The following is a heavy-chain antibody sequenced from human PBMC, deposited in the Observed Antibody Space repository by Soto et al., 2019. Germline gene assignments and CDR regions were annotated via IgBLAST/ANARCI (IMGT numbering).Heavy chain of an antibody. CDR3: TRDPHALDI. CDR1: GFTFSSYS. CDR2: IRSTSTTI. V-gene: IGHV3-48*01. J-gene: IGHJ3*02. Sequence: LRLSCAASGFTFSSYSMNWVRQAPGKGLEWVSYIRSTSTTIHYADSVKGRFIISRDNAKNSLYLQMNSLRAEDTAVYYCTRDPHALDIWGQGTMVTVSS.